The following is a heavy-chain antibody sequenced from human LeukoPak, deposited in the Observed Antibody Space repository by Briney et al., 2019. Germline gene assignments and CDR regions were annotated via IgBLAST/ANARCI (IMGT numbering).Heavy chain of an antibody. CDR2: IYYSGST. CDR3: ARHYPYCSSTSCWFDP. V-gene: IGHV4-59*08. CDR1: GGSISSYY. J-gene: IGHJ5*02. D-gene: IGHD2-2*01. Sequence: SETLSLTCTVSGGSISSYYWSWIRQPPGKGLEWIGYIYYSGSTNYNPSLKSRVTISVDTSKNQFSLKLSSVTAADTAVYYCARHYPYCSSTSCWFDPWGQGTLVTVSS.